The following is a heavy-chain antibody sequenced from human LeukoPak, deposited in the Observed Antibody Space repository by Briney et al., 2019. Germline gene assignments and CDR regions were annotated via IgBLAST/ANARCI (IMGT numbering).Heavy chain of an antibody. D-gene: IGHD3-3*01. V-gene: IGHV3-30*02. CDR1: GFTFSSYG. J-gene: IGHJ3*02. CDR2: IRYDGSNK. Sequence: GGSLRLSCAASGFTFSSYGMHWVRQAPGKGLEWVAFIRYDGSNKYYADSVKGRFTISRDNSKNTLYLQMNSLRAEDTAVYYCARDGLRLYAFDIWGQGTMVTVSS. CDR3: ARDGLRLYAFDI.